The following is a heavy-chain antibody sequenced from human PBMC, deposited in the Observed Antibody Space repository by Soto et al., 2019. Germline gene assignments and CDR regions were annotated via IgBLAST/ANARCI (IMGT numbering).Heavy chain of an antibody. J-gene: IGHJ6*02. CDR1: GFTFSSYG. CDR3: AKAVSVAGTPDGEYYYYGMDV. D-gene: IGHD6-19*01. Sequence: QVQLVESGGGVVQPGRSLRLSCAASGFTFSSYGMHWVRQAPGKGLEWVAVISYDGSNKYYADSVKGRFTISRDNSKNTLYLQMNSLRAEDTAVYYCAKAVSVAGTPDGEYYYYGMDVWGQGTTVTVSS. CDR2: ISYDGSNK. V-gene: IGHV3-30*18.